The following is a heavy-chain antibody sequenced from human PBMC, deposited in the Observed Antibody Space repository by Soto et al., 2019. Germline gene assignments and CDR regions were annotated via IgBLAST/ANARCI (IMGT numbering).Heavy chain of an antibody. CDR1: GFDFGSFG. D-gene: IGHD1-26*01. CDR3: SADHPHMAMGWPV. Sequence: ASVKVSCKASGFDFGSFGIQFLRQTRGRGLEWIGWIVVVSGSTNYARQFQGRVAISRDMSSSTAYLDLYDLKSDDTAVYFCSADHPHMAMGWPVWGQGTTVTVSS. CDR2: IVVVSGST. J-gene: IGHJ6*02. V-gene: IGHV1-58*02.